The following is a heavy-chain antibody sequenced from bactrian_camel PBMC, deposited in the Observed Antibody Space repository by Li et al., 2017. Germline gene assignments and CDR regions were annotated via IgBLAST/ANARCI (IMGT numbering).Heavy chain of an antibody. CDR2: TGPSNT. Sequence: DVQLVESGGGSVQPGGSLKLSCVASGYRVKSGCMGYFRQTPGKEREVVAATGPSNTWYADSVKGRFTLSKDGDKDTQYLQMSNVKPEDTAMYYCAARRHGECYFWANNWSRATWYDYWGQGTQVTVS. CDR1: GYRVKSGC. D-gene: IGHD8*01. CDR3: AARRHGECYFWANNWSRATWYDY. J-gene: IGHJ4*01. V-gene: IGHV3S67*01.